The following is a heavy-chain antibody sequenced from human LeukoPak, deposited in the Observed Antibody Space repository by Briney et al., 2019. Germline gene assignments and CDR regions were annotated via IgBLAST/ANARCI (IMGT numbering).Heavy chain of an antibody. J-gene: IGHJ4*02. V-gene: IGHV4-39*01. Sequence: SETLSLTCSVSGGSVTGGGYYWGWIRQPPGKGLEWIGSIYYSGSTYYNPSLKSRVTISVDTSKNQFSLKQSSVTAADTAVYYCARKSYYGSGTFDYWGQGTLVTVSS. CDR2: IYYSGST. CDR1: GGSVTGGGYY. CDR3: ARKSYYGSGTFDY. D-gene: IGHD3-10*01.